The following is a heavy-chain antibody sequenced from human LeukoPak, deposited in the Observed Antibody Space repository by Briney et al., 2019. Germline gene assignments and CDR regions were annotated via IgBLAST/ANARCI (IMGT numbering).Heavy chain of an antibody. CDR2: ISAYNGNT. CDR3: ARGWRFTAVVPDY. D-gene: IGHD5-18*01. V-gene: IGHV1-18*01. J-gene: IGHJ4*02. Sequence: GASVKVSCKASGYTFTSYGISWVRQAPGQGLEWMGWISAYNGNTNYAQKFQGSVTMTRDTSITTAYMELSRLTSNDTAVYYCARGWRFTAVVPDYWGQGTLVTVSS. CDR1: GYTFTSYG.